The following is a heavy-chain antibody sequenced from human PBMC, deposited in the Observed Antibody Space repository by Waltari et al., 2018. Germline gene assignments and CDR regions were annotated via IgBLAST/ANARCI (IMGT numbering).Heavy chain of an antibody. J-gene: IGHJ3*02. V-gene: IGHV3-48*01. D-gene: IGHD5-12*01. CDR1: AFPFSTYN. CDR2: ISSSTTT. Sequence: EVQLVESGGGMVQPGDSLSFSCAASAFPFSTYNMNWVRQAPGKGLEWVSYISSSTTTYYADYVKGRFTISRDNAKNSLYLQMNSLRAEDTALYYCARGRDGYIQDVFDIWGQGTMVSVSS. CDR3: ARGRDGYIQDVFDI.